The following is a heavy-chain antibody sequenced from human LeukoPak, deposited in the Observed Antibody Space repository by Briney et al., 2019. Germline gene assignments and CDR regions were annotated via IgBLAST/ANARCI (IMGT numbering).Heavy chain of an antibody. V-gene: IGHV5-51*01. J-gene: IGHJ4*02. CDR2: IYPSDSDT. CDR1: GYSFATYW. CDR3: ARRHSYCTSSSCYLYLDT. D-gene: IGHD2-2*01. Sequence: GESLKISCNGSGYSFATYWIAWVRQMPGKGLEWMRDIYPSDSDTKYSLSFQGQVTISADTSLSTAYLQWSSLQSSDSAIYFCARRHSYCTSSSCYLYLDTWGQGTLVTVSS.